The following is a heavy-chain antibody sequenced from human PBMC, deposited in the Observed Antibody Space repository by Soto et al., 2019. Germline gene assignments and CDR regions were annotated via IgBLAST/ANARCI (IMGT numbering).Heavy chain of an antibody. CDR1: GGTFSSYA. Sequence: VASVKVSCKASGGTFSSYAISWVRQAPGQGLEWMGGIIPIFGTANYAQKFQGRVTITADESTSTAYMELSSLRSEDTAVYYCARGVGGVQLWLAYWGQGTLVTVSS. CDR3: ARGVGGVQLWLAY. V-gene: IGHV1-69*13. D-gene: IGHD5-18*01. CDR2: IIPIFGTA. J-gene: IGHJ4*02.